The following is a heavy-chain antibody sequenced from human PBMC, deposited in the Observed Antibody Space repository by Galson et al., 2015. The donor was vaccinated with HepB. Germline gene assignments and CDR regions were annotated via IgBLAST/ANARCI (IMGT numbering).Heavy chain of an antibody. D-gene: IGHD2-2*01. V-gene: IGHV1-2*02. CDR3: ARAGGGYCSSTSCLLDDAFDI. J-gene: IGHJ3*02. CDR2: INPNSGGT. CDR1: GYTFTGYY. Sequence: SVKVSCKASGYTFTGYYMHWVRQAPGQGLEWMGWINPNSGGTNYAQKFQGRVTMTRDTSISTAYMELSRLRSDDTAVYYCARAGGGYCSSTSCLLDDAFDIWGQGTMVTVSS.